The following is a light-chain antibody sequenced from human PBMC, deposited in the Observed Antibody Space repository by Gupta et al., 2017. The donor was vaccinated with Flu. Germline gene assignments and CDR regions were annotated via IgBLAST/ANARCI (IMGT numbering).Light chain of an antibody. CDR2: EDS. V-gene: IGLV3-21*03. J-gene: IGLJ3*02. CDR1: NIGSKS. Sequence: SYVLTQPPSVSVAPGKTARITCGGNNIGSKSVHWYQQRPGRAPLMVVSEDSDRPSGIPDRFSGSNSGNTATLTISRVEAGDEADYYCQAWDSSAAQVVFGGGTKLTVL. CDR3: QAWDSSAAQVV.